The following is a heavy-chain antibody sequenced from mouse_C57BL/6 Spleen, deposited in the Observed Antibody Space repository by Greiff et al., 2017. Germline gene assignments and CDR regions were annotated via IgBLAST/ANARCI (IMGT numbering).Heavy chain of an antibody. D-gene: IGHD2-12*01. CDR2: IRNKANGYTT. V-gene: IGHV7-3*01. Sequence: EVQLVESGGGLVQPGGSLSLSCAASGFTFTDYYMSWVRQPPGKALEWFGFIRNKANGYTTEYSASVKGRFTISRDNSQSILYLQMNALRAEDSATYYCARSYDSRDPIFADWGQGALVTVAA. J-gene: IGHJ3*01. CDR3: ARSYDSRDPIFAD. CDR1: GFTFTDYY.